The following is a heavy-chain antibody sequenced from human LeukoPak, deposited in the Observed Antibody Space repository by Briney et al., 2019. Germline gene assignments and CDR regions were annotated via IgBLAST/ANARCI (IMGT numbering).Heavy chain of an antibody. CDR2: IIPNFGTA. J-gene: IGHJ3*02. CDR3: ARDRTIFGVVLGVQDAFDI. CDR1: GGTFSSYA. D-gene: IGHD3-3*01. V-gene: IGHV1-69*05. Sequence: SLKVSCTTSGGTFSSYAISWVRQAPGQELEWLGRIIPNFGTANYAQKFQGRVTITTDESTSTAYMELSSLRSEDTAVYYCARDRTIFGVVLGVQDAFDIWGQGTMVTVSS.